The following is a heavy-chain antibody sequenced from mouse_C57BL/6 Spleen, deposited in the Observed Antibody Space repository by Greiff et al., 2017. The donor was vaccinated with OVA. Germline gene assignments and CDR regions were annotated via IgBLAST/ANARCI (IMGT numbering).Heavy chain of an antibody. CDR1: GFTFSDYG. CDR3: ARGRLGLEMDY. CDR2: ISSGSSTI. Sequence: EVKLMESGGGLVKPGGSLKLSCAASGFTFSDYGMHWVRQAPEKGLEWVAYISSGSSTIYYADTVKGRFTISRDNAKNTLFLQMTSLRSEDTAMYYCARGRLGLEMDYWGQGTSVTVSS. D-gene: IGHD4-1*01. J-gene: IGHJ4*01. V-gene: IGHV5-17*01.